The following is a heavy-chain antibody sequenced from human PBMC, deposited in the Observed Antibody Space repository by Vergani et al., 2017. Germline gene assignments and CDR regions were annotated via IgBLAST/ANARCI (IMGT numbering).Heavy chain of an antibody. CDR2: ISSSSSYI. J-gene: IGHJ4*02. CDR1: GFTFSSYS. D-gene: IGHD4-17*01. V-gene: IGHV3-21*01. Sequence: EVQLVESGGGLVKPGGSLRLSCAASGFTFSSYSMNWVRQAPGKGLEWVSSISSSSSYIYYADSVKGRFTISRDNAKNSLYLQMNSLRAEDTAVYYCARDGTVTKGWGLSAYWGQGTLVTVSS. CDR3: ARDGTVTKGWGLSAY.